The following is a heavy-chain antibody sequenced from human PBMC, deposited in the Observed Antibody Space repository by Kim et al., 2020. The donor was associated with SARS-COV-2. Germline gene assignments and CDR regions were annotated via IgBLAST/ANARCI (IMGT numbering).Heavy chain of an antibody. D-gene: IGHD3-3*01. J-gene: IGHJ5*02. CDR2: IKEDGSEK. CDR1: GFTFSRYW. Sequence: GGSLRLSCAASGFTFSRYWMSWVRQAPGKGLEWVANIKEDGSEKYYVDSVKGRFTISRDNDKRSLYLQMNSLRGEDTAMYYCARDARPAQTILGVASTQRLKGAKWLDPWGQGILVIAYS. CDR3: ARDARPAQTILGVASTQRLKGAKWLDP. V-gene: IGHV3-7*03.